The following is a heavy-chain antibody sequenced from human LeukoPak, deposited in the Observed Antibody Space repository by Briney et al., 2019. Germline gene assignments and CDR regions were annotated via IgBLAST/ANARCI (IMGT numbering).Heavy chain of an antibody. V-gene: IGHV3-21*01. Sequence: PGGSLRLSCAASGFTFSSFSMNWVRQAPGKGLEWVSSVSSRRSYISYADSVKGRFTISRDNAKNSLYLQMNSLRAEDTAVYYCASQTPRRLPIAVADYFDYWGQGTLVTVSS. J-gene: IGHJ4*02. D-gene: IGHD6-19*01. CDR3: ASQTPRRLPIAVADYFDY. CDR2: VSSRRSYI. CDR1: GFTFSSFS.